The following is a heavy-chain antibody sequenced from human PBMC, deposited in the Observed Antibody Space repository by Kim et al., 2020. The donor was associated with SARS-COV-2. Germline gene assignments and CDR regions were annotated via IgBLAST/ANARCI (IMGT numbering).Heavy chain of an antibody. V-gene: IGHV4-39*01. J-gene: IGHJ4*02. D-gene: IGHD3-9*01. CDR3: VRRHYDFLTGYYFFDY. CDR1: SSSFDGNTDF. CDR2: IYYNGVT. Sequence: SETLSLTCNVSSSSFDGNTDFWTWIRQPPGKGPEWIGHIYYNGVTSYNPSLMGRLSMSVDTSQNQFALRLTSMTAADTGVYYCVRRHYDFLTGYYFFDYWGQGALVSVSS.